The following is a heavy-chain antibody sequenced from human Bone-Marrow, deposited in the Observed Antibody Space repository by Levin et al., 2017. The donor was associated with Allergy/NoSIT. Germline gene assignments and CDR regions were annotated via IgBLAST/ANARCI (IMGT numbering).Heavy chain of an antibody. D-gene: IGHD6-6*01. CDR3: AKDRAARHPYYGMDV. Sequence: SCAASGFTFDDYAMHWVRQAPGKGLEWVSGISWNSGSIGYADSVKGRFTISRDNAKNSLYLQMNSLRAEDTALYYCAKDRAARHPYYGMDVWGQGTTVTVSS. J-gene: IGHJ6*02. V-gene: IGHV3-9*01. CDR1: GFTFDDYA. CDR2: ISWNSGSI.